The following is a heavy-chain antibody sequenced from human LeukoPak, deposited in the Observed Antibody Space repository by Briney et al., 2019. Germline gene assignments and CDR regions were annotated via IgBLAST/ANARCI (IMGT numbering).Heavy chain of an antibody. V-gene: IGHV3-7*01. CDR1: GFTFSSYG. Sequence: GGSLRLSCAASGFTFSSYGMHWVRQAPGKGLEWVANIKQDGSEKYYVDSVKGRFTISRDNAKNSLYLQMNSLRAEDTAVYYCARSPPSGRYFDWLLFDYWGQGTLVTVSS. D-gene: IGHD3-9*01. CDR2: IKQDGSEK. J-gene: IGHJ4*02. CDR3: ARSPPSGRYFDWLLFDY.